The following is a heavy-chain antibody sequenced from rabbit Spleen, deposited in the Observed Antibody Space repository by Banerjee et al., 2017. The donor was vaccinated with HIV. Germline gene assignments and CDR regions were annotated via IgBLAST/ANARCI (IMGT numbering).Heavy chain of an antibody. D-gene: IGHD7-1*01. V-gene: IGHV1S40*01. CDR2: IAGSSSGFA. CDR1: GFSFSSSDY. CDR3: ASDTDTSFSSYGMDL. Sequence: QSLEESGGGLVQPEGSLALTCKASGFSFSSSDYICWVRQAPGKGLEWISCIAGSSSGFAYSATWAEGRFTISKTSSTTVTLQMTSLTVADTATYFFASDTDTSFSSYGMDLWDQGTLVTVS. J-gene: IGHJ6*01.